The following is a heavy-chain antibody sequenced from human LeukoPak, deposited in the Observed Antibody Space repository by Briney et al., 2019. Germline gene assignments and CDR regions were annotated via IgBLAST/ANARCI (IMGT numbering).Heavy chain of an antibody. D-gene: IGHD3-10*01. Sequence: SETLSLTCAVYGGSFSGYYWSWIRQPPGKGLEWIGEINHSGSTNYNPSLKSRVTISVDTSKNQFSLKLSSVTAADTAVYYCARALPMVRGVTATTNYYYYYMDVWGKGTTVTISS. CDR3: ARALPMVRGVTATTNYYYYYMDV. J-gene: IGHJ6*03. V-gene: IGHV4-34*01. CDR1: GGSFSGYY. CDR2: INHSGST.